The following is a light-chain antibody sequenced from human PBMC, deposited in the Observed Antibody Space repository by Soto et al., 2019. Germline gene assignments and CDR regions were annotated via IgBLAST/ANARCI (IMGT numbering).Light chain of an antibody. CDR2: DAS. V-gene: IGKV1-5*01. J-gene: IGKJ1*01. Sequence: DIQMTQSPSTLSAFVGDRVTITCRASQSISSWLAWYQQKPGKAPKLLIYDASSLKSGVPSRFSGSGSGTEFTLTISSLQPDDLATYYCQQYNSYSPWTFGQGTKVEIK. CDR3: QQYNSYSPWT. CDR1: QSISSW.